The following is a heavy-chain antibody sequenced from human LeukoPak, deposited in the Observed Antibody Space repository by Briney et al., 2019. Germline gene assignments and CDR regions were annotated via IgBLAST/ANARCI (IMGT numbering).Heavy chain of an antibody. J-gene: IGHJ5*02. CDR1: GYSISSGYY. Sequence: PSETLSLTCAVSGYSISSGYYWGWIRQPPGKGLEWIGYIYYSGSTYYNPSLKSRVTISVDTSKNQFSLKLSSVTAADTAVYYCARDLYDFWSGYSGYNWFDPWGQGTLVTVSS. CDR3: ARDLYDFWSGYSGYNWFDP. V-gene: IGHV4-30-4*08. CDR2: IYYSGST. D-gene: IGHD3-3*01.